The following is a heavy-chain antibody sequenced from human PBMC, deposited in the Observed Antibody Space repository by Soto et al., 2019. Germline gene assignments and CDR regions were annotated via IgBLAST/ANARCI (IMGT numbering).Heavy chain of an antibody. Sequence: QVQLQESGPGLVKPSQTLSLTCTVSGGSISSGDYYWSWIRQPPGKGLEWIGYIYYSGSTYYNPSLKSRVTISVDASKNQFSLKLSSVTAADTAVYSCARDWRGGDRPPPNDAFDIWGQGTMVTVSS. CDR2: IYYSGST. V-gene: IGHV4-30-4*01. J-gene: IGHJ3*02. CDR1: GGSISSGDYY. CDR3: ARDWRGGDRPPPNDAFDI. D-gene: IGHD2-21*02.